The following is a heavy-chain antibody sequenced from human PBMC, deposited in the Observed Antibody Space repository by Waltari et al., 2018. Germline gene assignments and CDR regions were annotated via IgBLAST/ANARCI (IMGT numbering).Heavy chain of an antibody. V-gene: IGHV7-4-1*01. CDR1: GYTFPRYA. CDR3: AGSIAVAGFDY. J-gene: IGHJ4*02. Sequence: QVQLVQSGSELKKPGASVKVSCQASGYTFPRYAMNWLRQAPGQGLEWMGWINTNTGNPTYAQGCTGRFVFSLDTSVSTAYLQICSLKAEDTAVYYCAGSIAVAGFDYWGQGTLVTVSS. CDR2: INTNTGNP. D-gene: IGHD6-19*01.